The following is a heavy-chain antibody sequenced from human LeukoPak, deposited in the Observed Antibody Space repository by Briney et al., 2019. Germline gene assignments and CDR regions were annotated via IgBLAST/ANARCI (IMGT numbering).Heavy chain of an antibody. J-gene: IGHJ4*02. V-gene: IGHV3-23*01. CDR1: GFTFSSYA. Sequence: GGSLRLSCAASGFTFSSYAMSWVRQAPGKGLEWVSAISGSGGSTYYADSVKGRFTISRDNAKNSLYLQMNSLRAEDTAVYYCARDRDDYVDYWGQGTLVTVSS. D-gene: IGHD5-24*01. CDR3: ARDRDDYVDY. CDR2: ISGSGGST.